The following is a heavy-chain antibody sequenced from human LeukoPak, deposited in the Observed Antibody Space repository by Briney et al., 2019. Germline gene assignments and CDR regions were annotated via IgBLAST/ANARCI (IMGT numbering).Heavy chain of an antibody. J-gene: IGHJ4*02. CDR2: ITSTSDTI. V-gene: IGHV3-48*01. Sequence: GGSLRLSCEASGFTFSDYSMNWVRQAPGEGLEWLSYITSTSDTIYYADSVKGRFTSSRDNAKNSVYLQMNSLRAEDTAVYYCARSSSYPFFDYWGQGTLVTVSS. CDR1: GFTFSDYS. D-gene: IGHD3-22*01. CDR3: ARSSSYPFFDY.